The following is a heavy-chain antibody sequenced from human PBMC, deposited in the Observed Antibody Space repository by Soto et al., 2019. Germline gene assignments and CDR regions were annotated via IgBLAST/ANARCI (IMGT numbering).Heavy chain of an antibody. V-gene: IGHV3-11*05. CDR3: ARPHYYDSSGYSDY. CDR2: ISSSSSYT. Sequence: QVQLVESGGGLVKPGGSLRLSCAASGFTFSDYYMSWIRQAPGKGLEWVSYISSSSSYTNYADSVKGRFTISRDNAKNYLYLQMNSLRAEDTAVYYWARPHYYDSSGYSDYWGQGTLVTVSS. D-gene: IGHD3-22*01. J-gene: IGHJ4*02. CDR1: GFTFSDYY.